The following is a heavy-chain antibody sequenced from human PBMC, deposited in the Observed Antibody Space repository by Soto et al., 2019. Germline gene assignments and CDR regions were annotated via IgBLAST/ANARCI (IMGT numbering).Heavy chain of an antibody. CDR3: ARDTNRLGYCSGGSCPDY. CDR2: INSDGSST. Sequence: EVQLVESGGGLVQPGGSLRLSCAASGFTFSSYWMHWVRQAPGKGLVWVSRINSDGSSTSYADSVKGRFTISGDNAKNTLYLQMNSLRAEDTAVYYCARDTNRLGYCSGGSCPDYWGQGTLVTVSS. V-gene: IGHV3-74*01. J-gene: IGHJ4*02. CDR1: GFTFSSYW. D-gene: IGHD2-15*01.